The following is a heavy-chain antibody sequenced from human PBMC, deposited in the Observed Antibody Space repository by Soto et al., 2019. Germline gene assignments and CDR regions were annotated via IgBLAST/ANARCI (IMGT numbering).Heavy chain of an antibody. CDR1: GYTLTELS. CDR3: GTEWKGYYGSGRRLYYYYGMDV. D-gene: IGHD3-10*01. V-gene: IGHV1-24*01. J-gene: IGHJ6*02. CDR2: FDPEDGET. Sequence: ASVKVSCKVSGYTLTELSMHWVRQAPGKGLEWMGGFDPEDGETIYAQKFQGRVTMTEDTSTDTAYMELSSLRSEDTAVYYCGTEWKGYYGSGRRLYYYYGMDVWGQGTTVTVSS.